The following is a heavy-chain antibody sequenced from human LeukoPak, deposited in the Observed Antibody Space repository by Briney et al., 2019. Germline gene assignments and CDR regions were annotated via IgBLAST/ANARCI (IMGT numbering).Heavy chain of an antibody. J-gene: IGHJ4*02. CDR1: RFTFSDYY. CDR3: ARPPIWSGEEYYFDY. V-gene: IGHV3-11*04. CDR2: ISSSGSTI. D-gene: IGHD3-3*01. Sequence: GRSLRLSCAASRFTFSDYYMSWIRQAPGKGLEWVSYISSSGSTIYYADSVKGRFTISRDNAKNSLYLQMNSLRAEDTAVYYCARPPIWSGEEYYFDYWGQGTLVTVSS.